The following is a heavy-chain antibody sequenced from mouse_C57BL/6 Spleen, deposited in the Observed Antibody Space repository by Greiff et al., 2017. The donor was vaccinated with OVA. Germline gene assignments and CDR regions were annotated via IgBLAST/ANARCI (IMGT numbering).Heavy chain of an antibody. V-gene: IGHV1-69*01. J-gene: IGHJ1*03. CDR2: IDPSDSYT. CDR3: ARLYYGSSTYWYFDV. D-gene: IGHD1-1*01. Sequence: QVQLQQPGAELVMPGASVKLSCKASGYTFTSYWMHWVKQRPGQGLEWIGEIDPSDSYTNYNQKFKGKSTLTVDKSSSTAYMQLSSLTSEDSAVYYCARLYYGSSTYWYFDVWGTGTTVTGSS. CDR1: GYTFTSYW.